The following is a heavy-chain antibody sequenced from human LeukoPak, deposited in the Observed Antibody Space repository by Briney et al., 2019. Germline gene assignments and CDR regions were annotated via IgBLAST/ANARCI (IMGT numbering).Heavy chain of an antibody. CDR2: ISSSSSYI. CDR1: GFTFSSYS. CDR3: ARDQRYSYGYDY. J-gene: IGHJ4*02. V-gene: IGHV3-21*01. D-gene: IGHD5-18*01. Sequence: GGSLRLSCAASGFTFSSYSMNWVRQAPGKGLEWVSSISSSSSYIYYADSVKGRFTISRDNAKNSLYLQMNSLRAEDTAVYYCARDQRYSYGYDYWGQETLVTVSS.